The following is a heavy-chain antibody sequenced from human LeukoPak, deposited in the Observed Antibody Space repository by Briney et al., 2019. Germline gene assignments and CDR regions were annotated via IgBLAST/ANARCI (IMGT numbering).Heavy chain of an antibody. CDR3: ARELHYNFWSDYGPFDY. Sequence: GGSLRLSCAASGFTFSSYAMSWVRQAPGKGLEWVANIKQDGTEKYYVDSVKGRFTISRDNAKKSLYLQMNSLRAEDTAVYYCARELHYNFWSDYGPFDYWGQGTLVTVSS. J-gene: IGHJ4*02. V-gene: IGHV3-7*01. CDR1: GFTFSSYA. D-gene: IGHD3-3*01. CDR2: IKQDGTEK.